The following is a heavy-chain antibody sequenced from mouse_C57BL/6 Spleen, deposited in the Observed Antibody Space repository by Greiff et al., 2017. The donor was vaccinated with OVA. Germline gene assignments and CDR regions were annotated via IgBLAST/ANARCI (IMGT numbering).Heavy chain of an antibody. Sequence: VQLQQSGPELVKPGASVKISCKASGYSFTDYNMNWVKQSNGKSLEWIGVINPNYGTTSYNQKFKGKATLTVDQSSSTAYMQLNSLTSEDSAVYYWARGIFVITTVVDWFAYWGQGTLVTVSA. J-gene: IGHJ3*01. D-gene: IGHD1-1*01. V-gene: IGHV1-39*01. CDR1: GYSFTDYN. CDR2: INPNYGTT. CDR3: ARGIFVITTVVDWFAY.